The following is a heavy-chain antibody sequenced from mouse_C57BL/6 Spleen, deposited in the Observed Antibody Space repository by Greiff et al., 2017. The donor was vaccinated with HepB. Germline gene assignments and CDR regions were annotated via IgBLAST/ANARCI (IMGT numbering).Heavy chain of an antibody. J-gene: IGHJ2*01. D-gene: IGHD1-1*01. Sequence: EVQLQQSGPELVKPGASVKISCKASGYTFTDYYMNWVKQSHGKSLEWIGDINPNNGGTSYNQKFKGKATLTVDKSSSTAYMELRSLTSEDSAVYYCATGYYGSRYYWGQGTTLTVSS. CDR1: GYTFTDYY. V-gene: IGHV1-26*01. CDR2: INPNNGGT. CDR3: ATGYYGSRYY.